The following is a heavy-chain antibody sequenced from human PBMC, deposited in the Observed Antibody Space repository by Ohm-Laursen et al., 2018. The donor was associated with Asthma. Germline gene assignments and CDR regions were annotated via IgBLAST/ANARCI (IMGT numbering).Heavy chain of an antibody. CDR1: GYTFTSYG. Sequence: GASVKVSCKASGYTFTSYGISWVRQAPGQGLEWMGGIIPIFGTANYAQKFQGRVTITADESTSTAYMELSSLRSEDTAVYYCARAGDYIHRDAFDIWGQGTMVTVSS. CDR2: IIPIFGTA. D-gene: IGHD5-12*01. CDR3: ARAGDYIHRDAFDI. J-gene: IGHJ3*02. V-gene: IGHV1-69*13.